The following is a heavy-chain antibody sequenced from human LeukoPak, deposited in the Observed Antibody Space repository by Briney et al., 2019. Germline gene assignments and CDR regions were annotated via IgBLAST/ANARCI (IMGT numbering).Heavy chain of an antibody. CDR3: ARPNSSSWYDFDY. D-gene: IGHD6-13*01. J-gene: IGHJ4*01. CDR1: GSTFTGYY. V-gene: IGHV1-2*02. Sequence: ASVKVSCKASGSTFTGYYMHWVRQAPGQGLEWMEWINPNSGGTNYAQKFQGRVTMTRDSAIMTAYRDLSRPRSGDTDVYYCARPNSSSWYDFDYWGQGPLVTVSS. CDR2: INPNSGGT.